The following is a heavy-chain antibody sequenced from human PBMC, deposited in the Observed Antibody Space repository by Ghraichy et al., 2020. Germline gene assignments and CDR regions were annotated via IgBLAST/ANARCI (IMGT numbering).Heavy chain of an antibody. D-gene: IGHD1-26*01. CDR3: ARDRRWELQEWYFDY. V-gene: IGHV1-2*04. Sequence: ASVKVSCKASGYTFTGYYMHWVRQAPGQGLEWMGWINPNSGGTNYAQKFQGWVTMTRDTSISTAYMELSRLRSDDTAVYYCARDRRWELQEWYFDYWGQGTLVTVSS. CDR2: INPNSGGT. J-gene: IGHJ4*02. CDR1: GYTFTGYY.